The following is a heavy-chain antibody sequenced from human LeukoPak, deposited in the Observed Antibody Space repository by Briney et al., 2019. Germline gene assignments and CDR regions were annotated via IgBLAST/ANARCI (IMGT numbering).Heavy chain of an antibody. J-gene: IGHJ1*01. Sequence: SETLSLTCTVSGGSIGSYYWSWIRQPPGKGLEWIGYINYSGSITYNPSLKSRVTISLDMSKNQFSLKLSSVTAADTAVYHCARHHDYGDYEYFQHWGQGTLVTVSS. CDR1: GGSIGSYY. CDR3: ARHHDYGDYEYFQH. CDR2: INYSGSI. D-gene: IGHD4-17*01. V-gene: IGHV4-59*08.